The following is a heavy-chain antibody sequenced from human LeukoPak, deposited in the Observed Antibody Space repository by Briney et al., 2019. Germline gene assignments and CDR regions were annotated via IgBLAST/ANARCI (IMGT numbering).Heavy chain of an antibody. D-gene: IGHD3-22*01. CDR1: GFIFRNYT. CDR2: ISSSSGYI. CDR3: ARETYYYDGSRYRLTDWFDS. V-gene: IGHV3-21*01. J-gene: IGHJ5*01. Sequence: GGSLRLSCAASGFIFRNYTVNWVRQAPGKGLEFVSSISSSSGYIYYADSVRGRFTISRDNAENSLYLQMNSLRAEDTAVYYCARETYYYDGSRYRLTDWFDSWGQGTLVTVSS.